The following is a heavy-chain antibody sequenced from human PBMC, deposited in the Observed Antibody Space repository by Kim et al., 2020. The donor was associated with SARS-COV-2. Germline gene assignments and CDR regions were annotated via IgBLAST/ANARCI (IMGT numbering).Heavy chain of an antibody. J-gene: IGHJ6*02. Sequence: SETLSLTCTVSGGSTSSYYWSWIRQPPGKGLEWIGYIYYSGSTNYNPSLKSRVTISVDTSKNQFSLKLSSVTAADTAVYYCARDPTDTYDILTGYYGYGMDVWGQGTTVTVSS. CDR1: GGSTSSYY. V-gene: IGHV4-59*13. CDR2: IYYSGST. CDR3: ARDPTDTYDILTGYYGYGMDV. D-gene: IGHD3-9*01.